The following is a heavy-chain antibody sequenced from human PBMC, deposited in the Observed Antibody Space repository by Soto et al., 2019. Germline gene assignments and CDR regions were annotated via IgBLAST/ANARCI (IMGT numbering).Heavy chain of an antibody. Sequence: EVQLVESGGGLVQPGGSLRLSCAASGFIFSSDWMHWVRQAPGKGLVWISRIDMDGSSTSYADSVKGRFTISRDNAENTLYLQMNSLRAEDTAVYYCERDRPGSQHYFDYWGQGILVTVSS. D-gene: IGHD3-10*01. CDR2: IDMDGSST. CDR1: GFIFSSDW. V-gene: IGHV3-74*01. CDR3: ERDRPGSQHYFDY. J-gene: IGHJ4*02.